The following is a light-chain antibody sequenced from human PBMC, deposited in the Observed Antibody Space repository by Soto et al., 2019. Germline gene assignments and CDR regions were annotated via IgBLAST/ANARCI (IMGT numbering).Light chain of an antibody. J-gene: IGKJ5*01. Sequence: DIQMTQSPSTLSASLGDRVTITCQASQDISNYLNWYQHKPGKAPKLLIYHASNLETGVPSRFSGSGSGTDFTFTISSLHPEDVATYYCQQYDNLPITFGQGTRLEI. CDR3: QQYDNLPIT. V-gene: IGKV1-33*01. CDR2: HAS. CDR1: QDISNY.